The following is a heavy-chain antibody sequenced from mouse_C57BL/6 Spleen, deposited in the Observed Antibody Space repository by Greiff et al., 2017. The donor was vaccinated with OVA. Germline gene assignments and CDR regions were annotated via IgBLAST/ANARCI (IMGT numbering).Heavy chain of an antibody. J-gene: IGHJ2*01. CDR2: IDPSDSYT. V-gene: IGHV1-59*01. Sequence: QVQLQQPGAEPVRPGTSVKLSCKASGYTFTSYWMHWVKQRPGQGLEWIGVIDPSDSYTNYNQKFKGKATLTVDTSSSTAYMQLSSLTSEDSAVYYGARGDSNYFDYWGQGTTLTVSS. CDR3: ARGDSNYFDY. CDR1: GYTFTSYW. D-gene: IGHD2-5*01.